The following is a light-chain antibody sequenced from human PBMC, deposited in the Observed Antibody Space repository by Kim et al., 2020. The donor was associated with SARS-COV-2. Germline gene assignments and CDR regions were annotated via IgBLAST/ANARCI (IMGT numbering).Light chain of an antibody. CDR3: QAWDTKMK. CDR2: QDK. CDR1: KVETKY. Sequence: CVSPGQTACIISSGEKVETKYGCWYQEKPGQSPLLVIHQDKKRTPGIPERFTGSNSGNTAILTIHGTHAMDEDDYYCQAWDTKMKLGGGTKLTVL. V-gene: IGLV3-1*01. J-gene: IGLJ3*02.